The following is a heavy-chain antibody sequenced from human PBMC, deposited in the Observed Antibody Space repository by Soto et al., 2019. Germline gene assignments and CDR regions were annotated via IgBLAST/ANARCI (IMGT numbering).Heavy chain of an antibody. V-gene: IGHV3-30*03. CDR3: AFSGSYGLDV. Sequence: QMQLVESGGGVVQPGGSLRLSCAASGFTFSTFGMHWVRQAPGKGLEWVAVISYDGSNKYYADSMKGRFTISRDNSKSTLYLQMNSLRTEDTAVYYCAFSGSYGLDVWGQGTTVTVSS. J-gene: IGHJ6*02. CDR1: GFTFSTFG. CDR2: ISYDGSNK. D-gene: IGHD1-26*01.